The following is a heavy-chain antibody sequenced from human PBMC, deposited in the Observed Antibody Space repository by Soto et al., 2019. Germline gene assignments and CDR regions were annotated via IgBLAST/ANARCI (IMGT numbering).Heavy chain of an antibody. V-gene: IGHV1-18*01. CDR2: ISAYNGKT. CDR1: GYTFTSYG. J-gene: IGHJ4*02. Sequence: QVQLVRSGAEVKKPGASVKVSCKASGYTFTSYGISWVRQAPGQGLEWMGWISAYNGKTNYAQKLQGRVTMTTDTSTSTAYMELRSLRSDDTAVYYCARDPLRRAVAVFASWGHSPPFDYWGQGTLVTVSS. CDR3: ARDPLRRAVAVFASWGHSPPFDY. D-gene: IGHD6-19*01.